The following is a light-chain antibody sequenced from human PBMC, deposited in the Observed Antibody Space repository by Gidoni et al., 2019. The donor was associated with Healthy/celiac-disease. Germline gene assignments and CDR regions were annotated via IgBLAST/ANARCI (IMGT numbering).Light chain of an antibody. CDR3: QQSYSTLMYT. CDR1: QSMSSY. J-gene: IGKJ2*01. CDR2: AAS. V-gene: IGKV1-39*01. Sequence: DSQMTQSQSSLSASVGDRVTITCRASQSMSSYLNWYQQKPGKAPKLLIYAASSLQSGVLSRFSGSGSGTAFTLPISSLQPEDFATYYCQQSYSTLMYTFGQGTKLEIK.